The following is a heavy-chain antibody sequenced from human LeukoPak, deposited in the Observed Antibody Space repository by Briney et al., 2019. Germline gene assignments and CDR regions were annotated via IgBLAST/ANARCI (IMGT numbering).Heavy chain of an antibody. CDR2: ISSSSSYI. J-gene: IGHJ4*02. Sequence: PGGSLRLSCAASGFTFSSYGMHWVRQAPGKGLEWVSSISSSSSYIYYADSVKGRFTISRDNAKNSLYLQMNSLRAEDTAVYYCAREIYSYGNWGYWGQGTLVTVSS. CDR3: AREIYSYGNWGY. D-gene: IGHD5-18*01. V-gene: IGHV3-21*01. CDR1: GFTFSSYG.